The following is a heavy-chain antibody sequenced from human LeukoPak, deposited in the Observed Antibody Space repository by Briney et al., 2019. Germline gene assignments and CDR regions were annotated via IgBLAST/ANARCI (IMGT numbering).Heavy chain of an antibody. V-gene: IGHV1-46*03. CDR2: INPSGGST. CDR3: ARAAMATIKNSFFDY. J-gene: IGHJ4*02. CDR1: GYPFTSYY. Sequence: ASVKVSYKASGYPFTSYYMHWVRQAPGQGLEWMGIINPSGGSTSYAQKFQGRVTMTRDTSTSTVYMKLSSLRSEDTAVYYCARAAMATIKNSFFDYWGQGTLVTVSS. D-gene: IGHD5-24*01.